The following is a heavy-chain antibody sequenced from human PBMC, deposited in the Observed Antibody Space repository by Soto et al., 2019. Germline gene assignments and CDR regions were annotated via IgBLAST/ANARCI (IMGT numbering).Heavy chain of an antibody. J-gene: IGHJ4*02. D-gene: IGHD6-13*01. CDR1: GFTFDDYA. Sequence: PGGSLRLSCAASGFTFDDYAMHWVRQAPGKGLEWVSGISWNSGSIGYADSVKGRFTISRDNAKNSLYLQMNSLRAEDTALYYCAKDRIVSAAGTPTYYFVVWGPGLLVTVFS. V-gene: IGHV3-9*01. CDR2: ISWNSGSI. CDR3: AKDRIVSAAGTPTYYFVV.